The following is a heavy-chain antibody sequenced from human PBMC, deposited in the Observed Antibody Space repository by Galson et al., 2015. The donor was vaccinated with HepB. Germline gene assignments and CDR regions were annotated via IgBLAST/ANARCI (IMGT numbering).Heavy chain of an antibody. CDR2: ITPMFGRA. D-gene: IGHD6-13*01. V-gene: IGHV1-69*13. J-gene: IGHJ4*02. CDR3: AREGIAAVTNPADY. CDR1: GGTFRRYA. Sequence: SVKVSCKASGGTFRRYAISWVRQAPGQGLEWMGGITPMFGRANYAQKFQGRVTITADESTSTAYMELSNLRAEDTAVYYCAREGIAAVTNPADYWGQGTLVTVSS.